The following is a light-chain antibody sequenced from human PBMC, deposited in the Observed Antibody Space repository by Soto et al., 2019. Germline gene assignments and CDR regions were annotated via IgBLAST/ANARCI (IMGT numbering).Light chain of an antibody. CDR2: GAS. Sequence: EIGLTKSPGTLSLSPGERATLSCRASQSVSSSYLAWYQQKPGQAPRLLIYGASSRATSIPDRFSGSGSGTDFTLTISRLEPEDFAVYYCQQYGSSRWTFRQGTKVEIK. CDR3: QQYGSSRWT. J-gene: IGKJ1*01. CDR1: QSVSSSY. V-gene: IGKV3-20*01.